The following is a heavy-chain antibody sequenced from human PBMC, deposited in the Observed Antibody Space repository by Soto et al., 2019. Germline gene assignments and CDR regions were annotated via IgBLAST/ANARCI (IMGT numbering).Heavy chain of an antibody. CDR3: ARHSSLGIAVAGPFYYFDY. Sequence: SETLSLTCTVSGGSISSYYWSWIRQPPGKGLEWIGSIYYSGSTYYNPSLKSRVTISVDTSKNQFSLKLSSVTAADTAVYYCARHSSLGIAVAGPFYYFDYWGQGTLVTVSS. CDR1: GGSISSYY. V-gene: IGHV4-59*05. J-gene: IGHJ4*02. CDR2: IYYSGST. D-gene: IGHD6-19*01.